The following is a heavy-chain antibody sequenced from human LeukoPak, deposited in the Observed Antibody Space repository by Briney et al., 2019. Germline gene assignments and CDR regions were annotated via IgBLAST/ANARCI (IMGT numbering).Heavy chain of an antibody. CDR2: IISSSSRI. V-gene: IGHV3-21*01. Sequence: GGSLRLSCAASGFTFSSYTMMWVRQAPGKGLESVSSIISSSSRIFYADSVRGRFTISRDNAKNSLYLQMNSLRAEDTAVYYCARVPVGYQGYSSAWYTDYWGQGNLASVSS. D-gene: IGHD6-19*01. J-gene: IGHJ4*02. CDR3: ARVPVGYQGYSSAWYTDY. CDR1: GFTFSSYT.